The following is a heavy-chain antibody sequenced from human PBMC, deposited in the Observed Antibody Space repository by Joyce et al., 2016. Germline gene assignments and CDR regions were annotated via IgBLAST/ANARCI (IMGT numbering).Heavy chain of an antibody. D-gene: IGHD4-23*01. CDR2: VSDSGNA. Sequence: QVQLQESGPGLVKPSETLSLTCSVSSGSVRSTSYYWSWIRQSPGKGLQWIGCVSDSGNANYNPSLKGRATMSVDTSKNQFSLKVTSVTAADTAVYYCARDDGDNAPKDWGQGILVTVSS. CDR1: SGSVRSTSYY. CDR3: ARDDGDNAPKD. V-gene: IGHV4-61*01. J-gene: IGHJ4*02.